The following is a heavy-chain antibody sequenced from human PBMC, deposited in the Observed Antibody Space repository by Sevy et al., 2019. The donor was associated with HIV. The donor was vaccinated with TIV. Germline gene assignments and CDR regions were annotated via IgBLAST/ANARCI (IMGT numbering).Heavy chain of an antibody. J-gene: IGHJ4*02. D-gene: IGHD2-8*01. CDR2: LSFGCGEI. CDR3: AREGCTKPHDY. V-gene: IGHV3-23*01. Sequence: RGALRLSCAASGFTFSKYSMSWVRQPPGKGLEWVSTLSFGCGEINYADSVKGRFTISRANSKSSVYLQMNNLRPEDTAVYYCAREGCTKPHDYWGQGTLVTVSS. CDR1: GFTFSKYS.